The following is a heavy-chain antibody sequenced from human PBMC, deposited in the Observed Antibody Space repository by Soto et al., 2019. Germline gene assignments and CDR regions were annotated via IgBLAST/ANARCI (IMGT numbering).Heavy chain of an antibody. J-gene: IGHJ6*02. CDR3: ARWMCAGYCSSTSCSRGYYGMDV. D-gene: IGHD2-2*01. Sequence: GESLKISCKGSGYSFTSYWISWVRQMPGKGLEWMGRIDPSDSYTNYSPSFQGHVTISADKSISTAYLQWSSLKASDTAMYYCARWMCAGYCSSTSCSRGYYGMDVWGQGTTVTVSS. CDR2: IDPSDSYT. CDR1: GYSFTSYW. V-gene: IGHV5-10-1*01.